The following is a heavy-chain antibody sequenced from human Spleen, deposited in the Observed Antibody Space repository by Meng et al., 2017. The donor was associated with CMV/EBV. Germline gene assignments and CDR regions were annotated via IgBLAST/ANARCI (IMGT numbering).Heavy chain of an antibody. J-gene: IGHJ4*02. CDR1: GYSFSNYW. D-gene: IGHD3-22*01. CDR2: IYPGDSDT. V-gene: IGHV5-51*01. CDR3: ARLDDSSGYYSYFDY. Sequence: KVSCKGSGYSFSNYWIGWVRQMAGKGLEWMGIIYPGDSDTRYSPSLQGQVTISADKSISTAYLQWSSLKASDTAMYYCARLDDSSGYYSYFDYWGQGTLVTVSS.